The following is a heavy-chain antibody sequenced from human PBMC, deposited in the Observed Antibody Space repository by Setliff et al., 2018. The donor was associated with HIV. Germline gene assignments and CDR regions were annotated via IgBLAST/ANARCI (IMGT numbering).Heavy chain of an antibody. CDR2: VYYSGST. CDR3: ARDPKGYTSATWYFDL. D-gene: IGHD6-19*01. J-gene: IGHJ2*01. V-gene: IGHV4-61*01. CDR1: GGSISRSSYY. Sequence: PSETLSLTCTVSGGSISRSSYYWAWIRQPPGKGLEWIGYVYYSGSTNYNVSLKSRVTMSVDTSKRQFSLRLNSVTAADTAVYYCARDPKGYTSATWYFDLWGRGTLVTVS.